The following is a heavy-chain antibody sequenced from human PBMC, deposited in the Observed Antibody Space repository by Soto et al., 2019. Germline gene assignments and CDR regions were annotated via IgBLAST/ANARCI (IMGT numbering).Heavy chain of an antibody. D-gene: IGHD3-16*01. V-gene: IGHV1-69*13. CDR1: ICTFSIYA. CDR3: AKERSEHETWGLYFDY. J-gene: IGHJ4*02. CDR2: IIPIFGTA. Sequence: VTIWCRVSICTFSIYAINWVRQAPGQGLEWMGGIIPIFGTANYAQKFQGRVTITADESTSTAYMELSSLRSEDTAVYYCAKERSEHETWGLYFDYWGQGTLVTVSS.